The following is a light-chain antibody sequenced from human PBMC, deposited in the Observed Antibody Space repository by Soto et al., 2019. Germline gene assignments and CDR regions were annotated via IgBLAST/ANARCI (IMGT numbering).Light chain of an antibody. CDR3: QQYGTAPLT. CDR1: QSVPSSY. Sequence: EIVLTQSPGILSLSPGERATLSCRASQSVPSSYLTWYQQKPGQAPRLLIFTASTRATGIPDRFSGSGFGTDFTLTISRLEPEDSAVYYCQQYGTAPLTFGGGAKVEI. CDR2: TAS. V-gene: IGKV3-20*01. J-gene: IGKJ4*01.